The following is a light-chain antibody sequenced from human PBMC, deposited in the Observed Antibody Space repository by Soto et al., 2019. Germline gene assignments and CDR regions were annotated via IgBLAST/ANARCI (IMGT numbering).Light chain of an antibody. CDR3: QQYNNWDAGQLT. CDR1: QSVSSN. V-gene: IGKV3-15*01. Sequence: EIVMTQSPATLSVSPGERATLSCRASQSVSSNLAWYQQKPGQAPRLLIYGASTRATGLPARFSGSGAGKGFSLTNCSLQSYDSTVYYCQQYNNWDAGQLTFGGVTKV. CDR2: GAS. J-gene: IGKJ4*01.